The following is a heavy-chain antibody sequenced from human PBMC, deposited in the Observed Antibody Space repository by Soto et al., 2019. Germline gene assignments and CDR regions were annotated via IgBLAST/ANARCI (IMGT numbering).Heavy chain of an antibody. CDR2: INPNSGGT. Sequence: ASVKVSCKASGYTFTGYYMHWVRQAPGQGLEWMGWINPNSGGTNYAQKFQGRVTMTRDTSISTAYMELSRLRSDDTAVYYCAREGCYYDILTGYYRGWFDPWGQGTLVTVYS. CDR3: AREGCYYDILTGYYRGWFDP. J-gene: IGHJ5*02. D-gene: IGHD3-9*01. CDR1: GYTFTGYY. V-gene: IGHV1-2*02.